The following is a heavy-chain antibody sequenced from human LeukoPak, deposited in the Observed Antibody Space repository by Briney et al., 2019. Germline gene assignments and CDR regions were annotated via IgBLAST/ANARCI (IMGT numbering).Heavy chain of an antibody. J-gene: IGHJ4*02. CDR2: IYYSRST. V-gene: IGHV4-31*03. D-gene: IGHD3-9*01. Sequence: SQTLSLTCTVSGCSISSGGYYWSWIRQHPGKGLEWIGYIYYSRSTYYNPSLKSRVPLSVDTSKNEFSLKLSSVPAADTAVYCCATAVKLRCFDWPTYYFDYWGQGTLVTVSS. CDR3: ATAVKLRCFDWPTYYFDY. CDR1: GCSISSGGYY.